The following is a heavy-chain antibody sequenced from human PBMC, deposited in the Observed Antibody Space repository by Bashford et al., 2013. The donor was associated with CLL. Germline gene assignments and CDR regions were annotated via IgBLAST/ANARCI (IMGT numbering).Heavy chain of an antibody. CDR2: MNPNSANT. V-gene: IGHV1-8*01. J-gene: IGHJ5*02. D-gene: IGHD1-26*01. CDR1: GYTFTSYD. CDR3: ARGSGSYLTWFDP. Sequence: ASVKVSCKASGYTFTSYDINWVRQATGQGLEWMGWMNPNSANTGYAQKFQGRVTMTRNTSISTAYMELSNLTSEDTAVYYCARGSGSYLTWFDPWGQGTQVTVSS.